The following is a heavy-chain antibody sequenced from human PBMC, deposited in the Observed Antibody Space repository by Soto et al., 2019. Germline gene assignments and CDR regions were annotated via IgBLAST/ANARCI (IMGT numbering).Heavy chain of an antibody. D-gene: IGHD3-9*01. V-gene: IGHV4-59*01. CDR2: IDYSGST. CDR1: GGSISSYY. J-gene: IGHJ4*02. CDR3: ARAYDILTGSLHPHFDY. Sequence: PSETLSLTCTVSGGSISSYYCSWIRQPPGKGLERIGYIDYSGSTNYNPSNKSRVTISVDTSKNQFSLKLSSVTAADTAVYYCARAYDILTGSLHPHFDYWGQGTLVTVSS.